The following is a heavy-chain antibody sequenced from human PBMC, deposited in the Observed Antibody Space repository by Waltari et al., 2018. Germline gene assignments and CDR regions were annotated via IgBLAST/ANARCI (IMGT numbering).Heavy chain of an antibody. CDR2: IYYSGST. J-gene: IGHJ4*02. D-gene: IGHD3-22*01. Sequence: QVQLQESGPGLVKPSETLSLTCTVSGGSISSYYWSWIRQPPGKGLEWIGYIYYSGSTNDNPSRKSRVTISVDTSKNQFSLKLSSVTAADTAVYYCARDPSPYYYDSSGYYDYWGQGTLVTVSS. V-gene: IGHV4-59*01. CDR3: ARDPSPYYYDSSGYYDY. CDR1: GGSISSYY.